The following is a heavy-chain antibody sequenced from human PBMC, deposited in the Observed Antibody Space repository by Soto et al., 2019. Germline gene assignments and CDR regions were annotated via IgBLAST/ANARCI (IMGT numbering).Heavy chain of an antibody. V-gene: IGHV3-48*02. J-gene: IGHJ3*02. CDR2: ISSGSSAM. CDR1: GFTFTSYS. Sequence: GGSLRLSCAASGFTFTSYSVNWVRQAPGKGLEWVSYISSGSSAMYYADSVKGRFTISRDNAKNSLYLQMNILRDEDTAFYYCARDRVVGATGLDAFDIWGQGTMVTVSS. D-gene: IGHD1-26*01. CDR3: ARDRVVGATGLDAFDI.